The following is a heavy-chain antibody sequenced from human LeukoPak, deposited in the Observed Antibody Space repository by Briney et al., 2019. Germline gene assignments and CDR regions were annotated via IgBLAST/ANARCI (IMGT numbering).Heavy chain of an antibody. Sequence: GGSLRLSCAASGFTFSSYAMSWVRQAPGKGLAWVSVMSASGGSTYYADSLKGRFTISRDNSKKTLYLQMNSLRAEDTAVYYCGKGKHGAAGPNRLNPLGQGKPVPVAS. CDR3: GKGKHGAAGPNRLNP. D-gene: IGHD6-13*01. CDR1: GFTFSSYA. CDR2: MSASGGST. V-gene: IGHV3-23*01. J-gene: IGHJ5*02.